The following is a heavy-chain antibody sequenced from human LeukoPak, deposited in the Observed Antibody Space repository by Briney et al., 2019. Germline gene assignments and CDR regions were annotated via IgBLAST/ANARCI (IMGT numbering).Heavy chain of an antibody. CDR3: AKHSGSYYGFDY. D-gene: IGHD3-22*01. J-gene: IGHJ4*02. Sequence: PGGSLRLSCAVSGFTFSSYAMSWVRQAPGKGLEWVSSISGSGGGTYYADSVKGRFTISRDNSKNTLYLQMNSLRAEDTAVYYCAKHSGSYYGFDYWGQGTLVTVSS. CDR1: GFTFSSYA. CDR2: ISGSGGGT. V-gene: IGHV3-23*01.